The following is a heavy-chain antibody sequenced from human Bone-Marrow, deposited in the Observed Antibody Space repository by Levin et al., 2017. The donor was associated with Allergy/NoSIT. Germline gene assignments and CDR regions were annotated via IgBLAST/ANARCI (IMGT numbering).Heavy chain of an antibody. CDR3: ARESSIAAAGTAGYNWFDP. CDR1: GDRVSSNSAA. CDR2: TYYRSKWYN. J-gene: IGHJ5*02. D-gene: IGHD6-13*01. Sequence: SQTLSLTCAISGDRVSSNSAAWNWIRQSPSRGLEWLGRTYYRSKWYNDYAVSVKSRITINPDTSKNQFSLQLNSVTPEDTAVYYCARESSIAAAGTAGYNWFDPWGQGTLVTVSS. V-gene: IGHV6-1*01.